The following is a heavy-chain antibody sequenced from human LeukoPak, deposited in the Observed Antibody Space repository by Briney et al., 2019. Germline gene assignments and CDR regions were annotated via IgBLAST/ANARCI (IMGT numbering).Heavy chain of an antibody. CDR3: ACPPHPHRYCSSTSCRNYYYYYMDV. Sequence: PGGSLRLSCAASGFTFNSYAMSWVRQAPGKGLEWVSAISGSGGSTYYADSVKGRFTISRDNSKNTLYLQMNSLRAEDTAVYYCACPPHPHRYCSSTSCRNYYYYYMDVWGKGTTVTVSS. J-gene: IGHJ6*03. V-gene: IGHV3-23*01. CDR1: GFTFNSYA. D-gene: IGHD2-2*01. CDR2: ISGSGGST.